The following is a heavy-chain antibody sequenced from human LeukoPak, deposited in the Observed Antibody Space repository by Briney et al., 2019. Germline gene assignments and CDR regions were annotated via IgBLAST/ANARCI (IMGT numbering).Heavy chain of an antibody. CDR1: GFTFSGHW. V-gene: IGHV3-74*03. D-gene: IGHD1-1*01. CDR3: VRDETLWTLDW. J-gene: IGHJ4*02. Sequence: GGSLRLSCTASGFTFSGHWIQWVRQAPGRGLVWVSRINEDGTDSMYAESVKGRFTISRDNAKNTVYLQMNSLRAEDTAVYYCVRDETLWTLDWWGQGTLVSVSS. CDR2: INEDGTDS.